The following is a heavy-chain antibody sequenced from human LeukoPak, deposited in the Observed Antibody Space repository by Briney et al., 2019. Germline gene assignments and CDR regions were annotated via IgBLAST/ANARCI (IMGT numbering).Heavy chain of an antibody. V-gene: IGHV3-21*01. CDR1: GFTFSSYS. J-gene: IGHJ4*02. CDR2: ISSSSSYI. CDR3: ARDDIAAAGT. D-gene: IGHD6-13*01. Sequence: PGGSLRLSCAASGFTFSSYSMNWVRQAPGKGLEWVSSISSSSSYIYYAGSVKGRFTISRDNAKNSLYLQMNSLRAEDTAVYYCARDDIAAAGTWGQGTLVTVSS.